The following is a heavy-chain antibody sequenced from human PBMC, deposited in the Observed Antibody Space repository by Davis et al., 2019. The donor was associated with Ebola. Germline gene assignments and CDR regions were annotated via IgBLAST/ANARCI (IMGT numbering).Heavy chain of an antibody. V-gene: IGHV3-7*03. D-gene: IGHD2-15*01. Sequence: GESLKISCAASGFTFSSYWMSWVRQAPGRGLEWVANIKQDGSEKYYVDSVKGRFTISRDNAKNSPYLQMNSLRAEDTAVYYCHPGGRGYWGQGTLVTVSS. CDR2: IKQDGSEK. J-gene: IGHJ4*02. CDR1: GFTFSSYW. CDR3: HPGGRGY.